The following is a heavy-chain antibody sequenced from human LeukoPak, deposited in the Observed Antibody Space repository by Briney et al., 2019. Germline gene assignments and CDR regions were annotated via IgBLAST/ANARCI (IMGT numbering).Heavy chain of an antibody. V-gene: IGHV4-34*01. CDR1: GGSFSGYY. J-gene: IGHJ4*02. Sequence: SETLSLTCAVYGGSFSGYYWSWIRQPPGKGLEWIGEINHSGSTNYNPSLKSRVTISVDTSKNQFSLKLSSVTAADTAVYYCAREAYSSSWYEDYWGQGTLVTVSS. D-gene: IGHD6-13*01. CDR2: INHSGST. CDR3: AREAYSSSWYEDY.